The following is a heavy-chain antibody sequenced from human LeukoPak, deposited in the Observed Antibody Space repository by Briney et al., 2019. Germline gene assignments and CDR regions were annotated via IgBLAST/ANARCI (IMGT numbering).Heavy chain of an antibody. V-gene: IGHV3-21*01. D-gene: IGHD5-18*01. CDR3: AKELNSYGYFDY. CDR2: ISSSSSYI. J-gene: IGHJ4*02. Sequence: GGSLRLSCAASGFTFSSYSMNWVRQAPGKGLEWVSSISSSSSYIYYADSVKGRFTISRDNAKNSLYLQMNSLRAEDTAVYYCAKELNSYGYFDYWGQGTLVTVSS. CDR1: GFTFSSYS.